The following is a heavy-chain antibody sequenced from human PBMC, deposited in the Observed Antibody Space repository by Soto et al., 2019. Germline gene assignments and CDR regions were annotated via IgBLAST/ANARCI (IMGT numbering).Heavy chain of an antibody. J-gene: IGHJ4*02. CDR1: GYTFTNYG. CDR2: ISVYNGNT. D-gene: IGHD4-17*01. Sequence: ASVKVSCKASGYTFTNYGISWVRQAPGQGPEWMGWISVYNGNTNYAQKVQGRVTMTTDTYTSTAYMEMRSLRSDDTAVYYCARTIDYGAHYVPNYWGQGTLVTVSS. V-gene: IGHV1-18*04. CDR3: ARTIDYGAHYVPNY.